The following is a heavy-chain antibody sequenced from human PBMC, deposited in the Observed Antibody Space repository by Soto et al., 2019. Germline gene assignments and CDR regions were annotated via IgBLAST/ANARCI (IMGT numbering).Heavy chain of an antibody. Sequence: PSETLSLTCTVSGGSISSYYWSWIRQPPGKGLEWIGYIYYSGSTNYNPSIKSRITISVDTSKNQFSLKLSSVTAADTAVYYCARHSRITMVRGKYYFDYWGQGTLVTVSS. CDR3: ARHSRITMVRGKYYFDY. D-gene: IGHD3-10*01. J-gene: IGHJ4*02. V-gene: IGHV4-59*08. CDR1: GGSISSYY. CDR2: IYYSGST.